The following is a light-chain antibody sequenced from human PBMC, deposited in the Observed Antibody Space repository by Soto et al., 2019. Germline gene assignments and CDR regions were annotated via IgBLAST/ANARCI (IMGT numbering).Light chain of an antibody. CDR3: SSYTSSSSWV. CDR2: DVS. CDR1: SSAVGGYNY. Sequence: QSALTQPASVSGSPGQSITISCTGTSSAVGGYNYVSWYQQHPGKAPKLMIYDVSNRPSGVSNRFSGSKSGNTASLTISGLQAEDEAYYYCSSYTSSSSWVFGGGTKVTVL. J-gene: IGLJ3*02. V-gene: IGLV2-14*01.